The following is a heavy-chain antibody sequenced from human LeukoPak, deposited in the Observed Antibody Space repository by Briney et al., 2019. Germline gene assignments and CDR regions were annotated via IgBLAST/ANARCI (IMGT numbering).Heavy chain of an antibody. D-gene: IGHD1-20*01. V-gene: IGHV1-8*01. Sequence: ASVKVSCKASGYTFTSDDINWVRQATGQGLEWVGWMNPHSGDTGYEQRFLGRVTMTRNTSTNTAYMELSSLRSEDTAVYYCARSRPAPAGRYNWNVWRKQKDYYYGLDVWGQGTTVTVS. CDR2: MNPHSGDT. CDR1: GYTFTSDD. CDR3: ARSRPAPAGRYNWNVWRKQKDYYYGLDV. J-gene: IGHJ6*02.